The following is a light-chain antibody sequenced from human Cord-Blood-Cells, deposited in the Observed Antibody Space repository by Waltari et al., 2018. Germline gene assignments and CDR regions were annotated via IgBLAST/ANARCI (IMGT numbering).Light chain of an antibody. Sequence: DIQMTQYPSSLSASVGARVTITCRASQSISSHLNWYPQKTGKAPKLLIYAASSLQSGVPSRFSGSGSCTAFPLPIISLQPEDFATSYCQQSYSTPRIFGQGTKLEIK. J-gene: IGKJ2*01. V-gene: IGKV1-39*01. CDR3: QQSYSTPRI. CDR2: AAS. CDR1: QSISSH.